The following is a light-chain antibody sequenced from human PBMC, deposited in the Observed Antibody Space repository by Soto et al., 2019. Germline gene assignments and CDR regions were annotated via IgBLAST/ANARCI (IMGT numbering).Light chain of an antibody. J-gene: IGKJ1*01. Sequence: DIQMTQSPSSLSSSLVDRVTITFRASQSISSYLNWYQQKPGKATKLLIYAASSLQSGVPSRFSGSGSGTDFTLTISSLQPEDFATYYCQQSYSTPRTFGQGTKVDIK. V-gene: IGKV1-39*01. CDR3: QQSYSTPRT. CDR2: AAS. CDR1: QSISSY.